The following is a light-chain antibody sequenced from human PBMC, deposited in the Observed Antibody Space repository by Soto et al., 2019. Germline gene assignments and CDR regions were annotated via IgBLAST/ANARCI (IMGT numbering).Light chain of an antibody. Sequence: EIVLTQSPGTLSLSPGERATLSCRASQSISSRYLAWYQQKPGQAPRLLIYGASRRATGIPDRFSGSGSGTDFILTISRLEPEDFAVYYCHQYGSSFTFGPGTKVDIK. CDR3: HQYGSSFT. CDR1: QSISSRY. J-gene: IGKJ3*01. CDR2: GAS. V-gene: IGKV3-20*01.